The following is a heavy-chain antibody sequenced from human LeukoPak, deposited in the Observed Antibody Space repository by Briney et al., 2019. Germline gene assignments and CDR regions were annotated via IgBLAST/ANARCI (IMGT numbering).Heavy chain of an antibody. CDR2: INPDSGFT. J-gene: IGHJ4*02. CDR1: GYRFTDDY. D-gene: IGHD3-16*01. V-gene: IGHV1-2*02. CDR3: APTSEAYTSNWSV. Sequence: ASVKVSCKTSGYRFTDDYMHWVRQAPGQGLEWMGWINPDSGFTNYAPKFQGRVIMTRDTSISTAYMEVRRLRYVDTAMYYCAPTSEAYTSNWSVWGQGTLVTVSP.